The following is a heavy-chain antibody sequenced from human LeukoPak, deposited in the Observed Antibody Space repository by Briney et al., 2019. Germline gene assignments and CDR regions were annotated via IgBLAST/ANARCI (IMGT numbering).Heavy chain of an antibody. V-gene: IGHV3-33*06. CDR3: AKGMDYYYYMDV. J-gene: IGHJ6*03. D-gene: IGHD2-8*01. CDR2: VWSDGSTK. CDR1: GFILSSHG. Sequence: GRSLRLSCAASGFILSSHGMHWVRQAPGKGLEWVAVVWSDGSTKYYADSVKGRFTISRDNSKNTLYLQMNSLRAEDTAVYYCAKGMDYYYYMDVWGKGTTVTVSS.